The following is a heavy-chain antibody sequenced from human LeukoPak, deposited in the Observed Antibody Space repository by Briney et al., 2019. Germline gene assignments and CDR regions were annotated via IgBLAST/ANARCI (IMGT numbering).Heavy chain of an antibody. CDR3: ARYYCSTTSCYGRYFDY. J-gene: IGHJ4*02. CDR2: IGTAGDT. D-gene: IGHD2-2*01. Sequence: PGGSLRLSCAASGFTFSSYDMHWVRQATGKGLEWVSAIGTAGDTYYPGSVKGRFTISRDNAKTSLYLQMNSLRAEDTAVYYCARYYCSTTSCYGRYFDYWGQGTLVTVSS. CDR1: GFTFSSYD. V-gene: IGHV3-13*01.